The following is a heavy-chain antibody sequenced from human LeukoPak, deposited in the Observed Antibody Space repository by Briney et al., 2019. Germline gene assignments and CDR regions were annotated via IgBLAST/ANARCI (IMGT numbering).Heavy chain of an antibody. D-gene: IGHD2-15*01. CDR1: GGSFSGYY. V-gene: IGHV4-34*01. CDR2: INHSGNT. Sequence: SETLSLTCAVYGGSFSGYYWSWIRQPPGKGLEWIGEINHSGNTNYNPSLKSRVTISVDTSKNQFSLKLSSVTAADTAVYYCARRYCSGGSCYPNWFDPWGQGTLVTVSS. CDR3: ARRYCSGGSCYPNWFDP. J-gene: IGHJ5*02.